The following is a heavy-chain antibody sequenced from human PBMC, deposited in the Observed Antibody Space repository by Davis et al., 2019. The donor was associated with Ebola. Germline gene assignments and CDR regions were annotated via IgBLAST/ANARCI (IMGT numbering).Heavy chain of an antibody. J-gene: IGHJ4*02. Sequence: MPSETLSLTCSVSGYSITSAYYWGWIRQPPGKGLEWIGSIYHSGSTYYNPSLKSRVTISVDTSKNQFSLKLSSVTAADTAVYYCARGSITMVRGALDNWGQGTLVTVSS. CDR3: ARGSITMVRGALDN. V-gene: IGHV4-38-2*01. D-gene: IGHD3-10*01. CDR2: IYHSGST. CDR1: GYSITSAYY.